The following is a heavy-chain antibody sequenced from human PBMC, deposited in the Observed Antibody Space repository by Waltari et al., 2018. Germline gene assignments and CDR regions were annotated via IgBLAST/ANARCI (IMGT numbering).Heavy chain of an antibody. D-gene: IGHD3-3*01. V-gene: IGHV4-59*01. CDR3: ARAGYYDFWSGYYFDY. CDR1: GGSISSYY. Sequence: QVQLQESGPGLVKPSETLSLTCTVSGGSISSYYWSWIRQPPGKGLAWIGYIYYSGSTNYNPSLKSRVTISVDTSKNQFSLKLSSVTAADTAVYYCARAGYYDFWSGYYFDYWGQGTLVTVSS. CDR2: IYYSGST. J-gene: IGHJ4*02.